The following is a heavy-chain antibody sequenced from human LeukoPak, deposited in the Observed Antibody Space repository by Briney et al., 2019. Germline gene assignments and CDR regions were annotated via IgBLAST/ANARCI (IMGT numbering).Heavy chain of an antibody. J-gene: IGHJ4*02. CDR2: INDNGAGT. CDR3: ASGDYGDNYELTQFDY. CDR1: GFTFSSYA. D-gene: IGHD4-23*01. V-gene: IGHV3-23*01. Sequence: GGSLRLSCAASGFTFSSYAMSWVRQAPGKGLKWVSTINDNGAGTYYADSVKGRFTISRDNSYNTMSLQMNSLRSEDTAVYYCASGDYGDNYELTQFDYWGQGTQVTVSS.